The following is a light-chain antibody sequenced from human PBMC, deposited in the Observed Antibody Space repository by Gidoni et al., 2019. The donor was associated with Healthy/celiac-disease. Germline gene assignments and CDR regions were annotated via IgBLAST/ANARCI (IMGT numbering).Light chain of an antibody. J-gene: IGKJ2*01. V-gene: IGKV1-39*01. CDR1: QSISSY. Sequence: DIQMTQSPSSLSASVGDRVTITCRASQSISSYLNWYQQQPGKAPKLLIYAASSLQSGVPSRFSGSGSGTDFTFTISSLQPEDFATYYCQQSYSTPVYTFGQGTKLEIK. CDR3: QQSYSTPVYT. CDR2: AAS.